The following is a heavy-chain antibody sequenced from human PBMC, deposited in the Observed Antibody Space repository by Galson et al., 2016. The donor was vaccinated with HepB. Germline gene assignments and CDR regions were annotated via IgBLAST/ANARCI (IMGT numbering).Heavy chain of an antibody. CDR2: IIPPFGTA. J-gene: IGHJ4*02. Sequence: SMKVSCKASGVTFNKYAITWVRQAPGQGLEWMGGIIPPFGTANYAQKFQGRVTITADASTNTVYMELSSLRSEDTAMYYCVRVGKGHYWGQGTLVSVSP. CDR3: VRVGKGHY. V-gene: IGHV1-69*13. CDR1: GVTFNKYA.